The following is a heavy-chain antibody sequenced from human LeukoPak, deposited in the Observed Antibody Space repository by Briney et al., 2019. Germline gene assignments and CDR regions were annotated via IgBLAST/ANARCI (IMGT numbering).Heavy chain of an antibody. D-gene: IGHD3-3*01. J-gene: IGHJ4*02. Sequence: GGSLRLSCVASEFTFSAYGMSWVRQAPGTGLEWVSSISGSGSSIHYKESVRGRFTISRDNSGNSIYLQMNSLRAEDTAVYYCARFTQKTIFGVVIPHNFDYWGQGTLVTVSS. CDR3: ARFTQKTIFGVVIPHNFDY. CDR2: ISGSGSSI. V-gene: IGHV3-21*01. CDR1: EFTFSAYG.